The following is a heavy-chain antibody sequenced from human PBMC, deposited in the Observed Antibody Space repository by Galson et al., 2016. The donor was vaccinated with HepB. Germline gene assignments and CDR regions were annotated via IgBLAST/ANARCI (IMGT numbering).Heavy chain of an antibody. CDR2: INPNSGGT. D-gene: IGHD2/OR15-2a*01. CDR1: GYTFTGYY. CDR3: ARDNRHWFDP. Sequence: SVKVSCKASGYTFTGYYMHWVRQAPGQGLEWMGWINPNSGGTNYAQKFQGWVTMTRDTSSSTAYMELSSLRSNDKAVYYCARDNRHWFDPWGQGTLVTVSS. V-gene: IGHV1-2*04. J-gene: IGHJ5*02.